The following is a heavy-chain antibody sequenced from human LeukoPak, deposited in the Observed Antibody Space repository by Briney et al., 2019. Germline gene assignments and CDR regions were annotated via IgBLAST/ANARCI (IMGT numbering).Heavy chain of an antibody. D-gene: IGHD4-23*01. V-gene: IGHV4-59*01. J-gene: IGHJ6*03. CDR2: IYYSGST. CDR3: AREDDYGGNSGYMDV. Sequence: SETLSLTCTVSGGSISSYYWSWIRQPPGKGLEWIGYIYYSGSTNYNPSLKSRVTISVDTSKNQFSLKLSSVTAADTAVYYCAREDDYGGNSGYMDVWGKGTTVTVSS. CDR1: GGSISSYY.